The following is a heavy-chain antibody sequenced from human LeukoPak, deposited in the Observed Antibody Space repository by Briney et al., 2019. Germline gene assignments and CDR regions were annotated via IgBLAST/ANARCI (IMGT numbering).Heavy chain of an antibody. CDR3: AKIMMYYDILTGYRGPSYCFDY. J-gene: IGHJ4*02. CDR1: GFTFSNYG. V-gene: IGHV3-23*01. CDR2: ISGSGGST. D-gene: IGHD3-9*01. Sequence: GGSLRRSCAASGFTFSNYGMTWVRQAPGKGLEWVSTISGSGGSTYYADSVKGRFTISRDNSKNTLYLQMNSLRAEDTAVYYCAKIMMYYDILTGYRGPSYCFDYWGQGTLVTVSS.